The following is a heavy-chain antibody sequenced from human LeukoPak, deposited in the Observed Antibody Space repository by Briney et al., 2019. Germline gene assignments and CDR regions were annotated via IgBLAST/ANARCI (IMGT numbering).Heavy chain of an antibody. J-gene: IGHJ4*02. CDR2: MSSSTTHI. Sequence: GGSLRLSCAASGFTFSLYNMNWVRQAPGKGLEWVASMSSSTTHINYADSVNGRFTISRDNTNNLLFLQMNSVRAEDTAVYYCVTYGSPWNRVDHWGQGTLVTASS. D-gene: IGHD1-1*01. CDR1: GFTFSLYN. CDR3: VTYGSPWNRVDH. V-gene: IGHV3-21*01.